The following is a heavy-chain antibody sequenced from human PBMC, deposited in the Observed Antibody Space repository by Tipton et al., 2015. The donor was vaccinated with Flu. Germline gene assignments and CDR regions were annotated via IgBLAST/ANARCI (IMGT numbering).Heavy chain of an antibody. D-gene: IGHD2-15*01. V-gene: IGHV4-31*03. J-gene: IGHJ5*02. Sequence: TLSLTCTVSGASIRSDFSYWGWIRQRPGEGLKWVGYMSYSGDTYYNPSLKSRLSISGDTSKNQFSLKVTSVIAADTAFYYCARGDCSGGGCYSGTWFDPWGRGTLVTVSS. CDR2: MSYSGDT. CDR1: GASIRSDFSY. CDR3: ARGDCSGGGCYSGTWFDP.